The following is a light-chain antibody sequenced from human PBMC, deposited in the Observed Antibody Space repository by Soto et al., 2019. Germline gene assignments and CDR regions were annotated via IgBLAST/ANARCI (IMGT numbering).Light chain of an antibody. Sequence: QSVLTQPPSVSGAPGQRVTISCTGSSSNIGAGYNVHWYQQVPGTAPKLLIYGDSNRPSGVPDRFSGSKSGTSASLAITGVQAEDESDYYCQSYDSSLSGLLFGGGTKLTVL. CDR1: SSNIGAGYN. CDR3: QSYDSSLSGLL. V-gene: IGLV1-40*01. J-gene: IGLJ3*02. CDR2: GDS.